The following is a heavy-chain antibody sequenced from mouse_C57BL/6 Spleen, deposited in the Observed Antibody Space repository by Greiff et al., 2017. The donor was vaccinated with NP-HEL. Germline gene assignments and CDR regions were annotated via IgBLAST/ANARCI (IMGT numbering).Heavy chain of an antibody. CDR3: ARYGNAWYFDV. V-gene: IGHV1-52*01. J-gene: IGHJ1*03. CDR1: GYTFTSYW. Sequence: QVHVKQSGAELVRPGSSVKLSCKASGYTFTSYWMHWVKQRPIQGLEWIGNIDPSDSETHYNQKFKDKATLTVDKSSSTAYMQLSSLTSEDSAVYYCARYGNAWYFDVWGTGTTVTVSS. CDR2: IDPSDSET. D-gene: IGHD2-1*01.